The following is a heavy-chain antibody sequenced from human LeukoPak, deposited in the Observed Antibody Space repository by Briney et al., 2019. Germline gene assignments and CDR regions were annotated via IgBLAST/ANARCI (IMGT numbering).Heavy chain of an antibody. J-gene: IGHJ6*02. D-gene: IGHD3-22*01. Sequence: SETLSLTCTVSGGSISSSGYYWGWIRQPPGKGLEWIGSIYYSGSTYYNPSLKSRVTISVDTSKNQFSLKLSSVTAADTAVYYCARGPRYYYDSSDSLPAKDGLDVWGQGTTVTVSS. CDR1: GGSISSSGYY. CDR3: ARGPRYYYDSSDSLPAKDGLDV. V-gene: IGHV4-39*07. CDR2: IYYSGST.